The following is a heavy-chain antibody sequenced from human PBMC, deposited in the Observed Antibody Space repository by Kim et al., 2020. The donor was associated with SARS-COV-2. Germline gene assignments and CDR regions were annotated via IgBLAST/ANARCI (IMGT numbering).Heavy chain of an antibody. CDR1: GGSFSGYY. D-gene: IGHD6-6*01. CDR3: ARGRIAARLLQPAPFDY. Sequence: SETLSLTCAVYGGSFSGYYWSWIRQPPGKGLEWIREINHSGSTNYNPSLKSRVTISVDTSKNQFSLKLSSVTAADTAVYNRARGRIAARLLQPAPFDYWG. CDR2: INHSGST. J-gene: IGHJ4*01. V-gene: IGHV4-34*01.